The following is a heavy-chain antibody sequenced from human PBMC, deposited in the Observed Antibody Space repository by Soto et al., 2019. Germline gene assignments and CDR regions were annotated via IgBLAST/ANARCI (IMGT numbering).Heavy chain of an antibody. V-gene: IGHV1-18*01. J-gene: IGHJ4*02. CDR2: ISAYNGNT. CDR1: GYTFTSYG. Sequence: QVQLVQSGAEVKKPGASVKVSCKASGYTFTSYGISWVRQAPGQGLEWMGWISAYNGNTNYAQKLQGRVTMTTDTYTSTAYMELRSLRSDDTAVYYCARSTRVWSGYQRDYFDYWGQGTLVTVSS. CDR3: ARSTRVWSGYQRDYFDY. D-gene: IGHD3-3*01.